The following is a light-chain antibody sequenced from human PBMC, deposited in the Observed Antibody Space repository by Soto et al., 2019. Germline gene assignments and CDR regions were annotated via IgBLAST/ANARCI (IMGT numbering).Light chain of an antibody. CDR2: GAS. CDR1: QSVSNN. Sequence: EIVLTQSASTLSVSTGERAALSCRASQSVSNNLAWYQQKPGQPPRLLIFGASTRATGIPARFSGSGSEAEFALTISTLQSEDFAVYYCQQRSSAITFAQGTRLEIK. CDR3: QQRSSAIT. J-gene: IGKJ5*01. V-gene: IGKV3D-15*01.